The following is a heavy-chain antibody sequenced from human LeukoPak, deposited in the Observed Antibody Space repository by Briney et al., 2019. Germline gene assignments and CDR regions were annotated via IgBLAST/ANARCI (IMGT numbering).Heavy chain of an antibody. CDR1: GYSSSDYY. CDR2: INPISGGT. CDR3: ARDRGQR. D-gene: IGHD3-10*01. J-gene: IGHJ1*01. Sequence: ASVKVSCKASGYSSSDYYIHWVRQAPGQGLEWVGRINPISGGTDYAQKFQGRVTMTRDTSISTAYMELSRLRSDDTAIYFCARDRGQRWGQGTLVTVSS. V-gene: IGHV1-2*06.